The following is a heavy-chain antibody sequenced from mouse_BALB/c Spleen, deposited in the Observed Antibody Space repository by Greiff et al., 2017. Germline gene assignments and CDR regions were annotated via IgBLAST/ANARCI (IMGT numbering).Heavy chain of an antibody. CDR2: ISSGGSYT. J-gene: IGHJ1*01. D-gene: IGHD2-3*01. V-gene: IGHV5-9-4*01. CDR1: GFTFSSYA. CDR3: AREEIYDGYWYFDV. Sequence: EVKLVESGGGLVKPGGSLKLSCAASGFTFSSYAMSWVRQSPEKRLEWVAEISSGGSYTYYPDTVTGRFTISRDNAKNTLYLEMSSLRSEDTAMYYCAREEIYDGYWYFDVWGAGTTVTVSS.